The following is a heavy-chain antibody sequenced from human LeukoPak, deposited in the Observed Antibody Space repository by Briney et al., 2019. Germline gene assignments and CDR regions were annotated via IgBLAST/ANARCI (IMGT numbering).Heavy chain of an antibody. CDR1: GFTFSSYA. CDR2: ISGSGGST. CDR3: AIRSQGYCSGGSC. Sequence: GGSLRLSCAASGFTFSSYAMSWVRQAPGKGLEWVSAISGSGGSTYYADSAKGRFTISRDNSKNTLYLQMNSLRAEDTAVYYCAIRSQGYCSGGSCWGQGTLVTVSS. J-gene: IGHJ4*02. V-gene: IGHV3-23*01. D-gene: IGHD2-15*01.